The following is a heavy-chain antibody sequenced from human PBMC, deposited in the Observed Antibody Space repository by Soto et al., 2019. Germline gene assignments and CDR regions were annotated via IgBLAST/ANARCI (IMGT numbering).Heavy chain of an antibody. Sequence: EVHLLESGGGLVKPGGSLRLSCAASGFTFSKYAMSWVRLAPGKGLEWVSSISANGGITDYADSVKGRFTISRDNFQNSVSLQLDSLRGDDTALYFCAKDKYTDSVRKVWFFDYWGRGTLVTVSS. J-gene: IGHJ2*01. V-gene: IGHV3-23*01. D-gene: IGHD3-10*01. CDR1: GFTFSKYA. CDR3: AKDKYTDSVRKVWFFDY. CDR2: ISANGGIT.